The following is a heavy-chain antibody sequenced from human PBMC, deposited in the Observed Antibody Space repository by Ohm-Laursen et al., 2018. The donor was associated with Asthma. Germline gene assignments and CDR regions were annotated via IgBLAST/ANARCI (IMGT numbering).Heavy chain of an antibody. J-gene: IGHJ3*02. Sequence: SLRLSCSASGFTFSSYAMSWVRQAPGKGLECVSAIIGSGADTYYADSAKGRFTISRDNSKNTLYLQMNSLRAEDTAVYYCAKKRTWLQLGGDAFDIWGQGTMVTVSS. CDR2: IIGSGADT. D-gene: IGHD1-1*01. CDR3: AKKRTWLQLGGDAFDI. V-gene: IGHV3-23*01. CDR1: GFTFSSYA.